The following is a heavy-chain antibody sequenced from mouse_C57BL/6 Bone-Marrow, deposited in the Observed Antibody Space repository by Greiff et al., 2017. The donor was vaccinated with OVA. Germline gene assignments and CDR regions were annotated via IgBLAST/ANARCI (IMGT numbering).Heavy chain of an antibody. CDR1: GYTFTSYW. D-gene: IGHD2-4*01. CDR2: INPSNGGP. Sequence: VQLQQPGTELVKPGASVKLSCKASGYTFTSYWMPWVKQRPGQGLEWFGNINPSNGGPKSNEKFKSKATLTVDKSSSTAYMQLSSLTTEVSAVYYGARGCLNDYGIYYAMDYWGQGTSVTVSS. V-gene: IGHV1-53*01. CDR3: ARGCLNDYGIYYAMDY. J-gene: IGHJ4*01.